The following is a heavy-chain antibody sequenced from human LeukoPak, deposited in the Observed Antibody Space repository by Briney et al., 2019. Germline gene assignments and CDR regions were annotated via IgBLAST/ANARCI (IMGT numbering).Heavy chain of an antibody. CDR2: IYRGVST. J-gene: IGHJ4*02. D-gene: IGHD4-23*01. CDR1: GASVNSDSYY. V-gene: IGHV4-61*03. Sequence: SGTLSLTCTVSGASVNSDSYYWSWIWQPPGKGLEWVGHIYRGVSTNYNPSLKSRVTMSVDTSKNHFSVKLSSVTAADTAVYYCARHYRGLDYWGQGTLATVPS. CDR3: ARHYRGLDY.